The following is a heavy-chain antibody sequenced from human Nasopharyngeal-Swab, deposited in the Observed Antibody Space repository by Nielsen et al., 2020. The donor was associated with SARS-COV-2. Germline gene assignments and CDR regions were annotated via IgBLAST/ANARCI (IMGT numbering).Heavy chain of an antibody. D-gene: IGHD1-26*01. CDR2: SNPNSGGT. V-gene: IGHV1-2*06. J-gene: IGHJ4*02. CDR3: ARLEWEPQY. Sequence: WVRQAPGQGLEWMGRSNPNSGGTNYAQKLQGRVTMTRDTSISTAYMELSRLRSDDTAVYYCARLEWEPQYWGQGTLVTVSS.